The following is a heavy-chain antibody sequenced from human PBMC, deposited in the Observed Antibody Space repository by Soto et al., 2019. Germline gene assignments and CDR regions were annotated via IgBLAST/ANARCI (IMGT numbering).Heavy chain of an antibody. V-gene: IGHV3-53*01. J-gene: IGHJ4*02. CDR2: LYSGGNT. CDR3: ALRRVAYADF. D-gene: IGHD2-2*01. Sequence: GGSLRLSCAASEFTVTNNEMSWVRQAPGKGLEWVSILYSGGNTYYADSVEGRFTISRDGSKNTLYLHMNSLRAEDTAVYYCALRRVAYADFWGQGTRVTVS. CDR1: EFTVTNNE.